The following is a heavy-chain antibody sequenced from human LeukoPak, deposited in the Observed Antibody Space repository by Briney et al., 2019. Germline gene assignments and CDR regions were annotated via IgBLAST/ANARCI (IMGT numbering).Heavy chain of an antibody. CDR1: GFTFSSYD. CDR2: ISTSSSYI. Sequence: GGSLRLSCAASGFTFSSYDMNWVRQAPGKGLEWVSSISTSSSYIDYADSVQGRFTISRDNSKNTLYLQMNSLRAEDTAVYYCARDLSGPLDYWGQGTLVTVSS. V-gene: IGHV3-21*01. CDR3: ARDLSGPLDY. J-gene: IGHJ4*02. D-gene: IGHD5-12*01.